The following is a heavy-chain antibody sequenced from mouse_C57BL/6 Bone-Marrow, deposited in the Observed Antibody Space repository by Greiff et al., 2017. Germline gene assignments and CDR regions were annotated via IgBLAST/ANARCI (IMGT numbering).Heavy chain of an antibody. CDR1: GYTFTDYY. CDR3: ARMGDGYSYAMDY. D-gene: IGHD2-3*01. Sequence: QVHVKQSGPELVKPGASVKISCKASGYTFTDYYINWVKQRPGQGLEWIGWIFPGSGSTYYNEKFKGKATLTVDKSSSTAYMLLSSLTSEDSAVYVCARMGDGYSYAMDYWGQGTSVTVSS. V-gene: IGHV1-75*01. J-gene: IGHJ4*01. CDR2: IFPGSGST.